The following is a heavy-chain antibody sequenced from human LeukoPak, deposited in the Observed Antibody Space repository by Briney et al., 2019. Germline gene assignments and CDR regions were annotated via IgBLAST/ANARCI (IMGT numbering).Heavy chain of an antibody. CDR2: MYHTGNT. CDR1: GYSISTGYY. J-gene: IGHJ5*02. CDR3: ARGSQFPDP. D-gene: IGHD2-21*01. Sequence: SETLSLTCTVSGYSISTGYYWGWIRQPPGKGLEWIGSMYHTGNTNYNPSLKSRVTISVDTSKNQFSLRLRSVTAADTAVYYCARGSQFPDPWGQGTLVTVSP. V-gene: IGHV4-38-2*02.